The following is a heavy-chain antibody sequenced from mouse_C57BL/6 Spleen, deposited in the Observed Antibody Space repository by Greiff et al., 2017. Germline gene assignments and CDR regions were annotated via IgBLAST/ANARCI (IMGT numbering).Heavy chain of an antibody. V-gene: IGHV1-19*01. CDR2: INPYNGGT. CDR1: GYTFTDYY. J-gene: IGHJ4*01. Sequence: EVQLQQSGPVLVKPGASVKMSCKASGYTFTDYYMNWVKQSHGKSLEWIGVINPYNGGTSYNQKFKGKATLTVDKSSSTAYMELNSLTSEDSAVYYCARRRSSFYAMDYGGQGTSVTVSS. D-gene: IGHD1-1*01. CDR3: ARRRSSFYAMDY.